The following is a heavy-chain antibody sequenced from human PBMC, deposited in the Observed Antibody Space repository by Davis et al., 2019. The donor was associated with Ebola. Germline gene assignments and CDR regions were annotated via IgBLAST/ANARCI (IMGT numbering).Heavy chain of an antibody. CDR3: ATSGSSSWNWYFDL. J-gene: IGHJ2*01. CDR1: GGSISSGSYY. CDR2: IFTSGST. D-gene: IGHD6-13*01. V-gene: IGHV4-61*09. Sequence: PSETLSLTCNVSGGSISSGSYYWTWIRQPTGKGLEWIGHIFTSGSTTYNPSLQSRVSISVDTSMTQFSLKLSSVTAADKAVYYFATSGSSSWNWYFDLWGRGTLVTVSS.